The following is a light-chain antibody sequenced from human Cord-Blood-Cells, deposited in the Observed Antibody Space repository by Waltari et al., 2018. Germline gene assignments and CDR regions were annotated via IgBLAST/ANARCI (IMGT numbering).Light chain of an antibody. Sequence: QSALTQPRSVSGSPGQPVTISCTVTSSDVGGYNYVSWYQQHPGKAPKLMIYDVSKRPSGVPDRFSGSKSGNTASLTISGLQAEDEADYYCCSYAGSYTYVFGTGTKVTVL. CDR1: SSDVGGYNY. CDR3: CSYAGSYTYV. CDR2: DVS. J-gene: IGLJ1*01. V-gene: IGLV2-11*01.